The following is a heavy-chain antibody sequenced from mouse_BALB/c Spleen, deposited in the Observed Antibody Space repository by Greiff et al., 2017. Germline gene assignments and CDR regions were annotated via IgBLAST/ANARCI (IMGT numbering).Heavy chain of an antibody. Sequence: QVQLKESGPGLVAPSQSLSITCTVSGFSLTSYGVHWVRQPPGKGLEWLGVIWAGGSTNYNSALMSRLSISKDNSKSQVFLKMNSLQTDDTAMYYCAREGGYDGYYPFAYWGQGTLVTVSA. V-gene: IGHV2-9*02. CDR2: IWAGGST. J-gene: IGHJ3*01. CDR1: GFSLTSYG. CDR3: AREGGYDGYYPFAY. D-gene: IGHD2-3*01.